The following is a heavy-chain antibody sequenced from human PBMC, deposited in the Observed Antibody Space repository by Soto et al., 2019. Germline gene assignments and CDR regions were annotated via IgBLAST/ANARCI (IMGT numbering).Heavy chain of an antibody. CDR2: INPSGGRT. CDR3: ARDMETTVVTGTGY. V-gene: IGHV1-46*01. Sequence: SVKVSCKASGYTLSSYYMQWVRQAPGQGLEWMGIINPSGGRTSYAQKFQGRVTMNRDTSTSTVYMELSSLRSEDTAVYYCARDMETTVVTGTGYWGQGTLVTVSS. CDR1: GYTLSSYY. D-gene: IGHD4-17*01. J-gene: IGHJ4*02.